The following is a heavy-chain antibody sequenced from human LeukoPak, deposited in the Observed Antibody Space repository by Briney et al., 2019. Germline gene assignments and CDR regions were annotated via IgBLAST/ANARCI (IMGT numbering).Heavy chain of an antibody. Sequence: GGSLRLSCAASGLTFSSYSMNWVRQAPGKGLEWVSSISGSSSYIYYADSVKGRFTISRDNAKNSLYLQMNSLRAEDTGVYYCARAPITVFGVVDNDYWGQGTLVTVSS. J-gene: IGHJ4*02. D-gene: IGHD3-3*01. CDR2: ISGSSSYI. CDR3: ARAPITVFGVVDNDY. V-gene: IGHV3-21*01. CDR1: GLTFSSYS.